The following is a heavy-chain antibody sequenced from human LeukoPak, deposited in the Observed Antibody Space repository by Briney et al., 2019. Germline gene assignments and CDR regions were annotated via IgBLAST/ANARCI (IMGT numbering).Heavy chain of an antibody. Sequence: SETLSLTCAGYGGSFSGYYWSWIRRPPGKGLEWIGEINHSGSTNYNPSLKSRVTISVDTSKNQFSLKLSSVTAADTAVYYCASGRAVAGKSKYYGMDVWGQGTTVTVSS. J-gene: IGHJ6*02. CDR1: GGSFSGYY. CDR3: ASGRAVAGKSKYYGMDV. D-gene: IGHD6-19*01. CDR2: INHSGST. V-gene: IGHV4-34*01.